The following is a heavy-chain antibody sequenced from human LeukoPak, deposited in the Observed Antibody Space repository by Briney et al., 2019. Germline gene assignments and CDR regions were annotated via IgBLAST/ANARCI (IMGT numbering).Heavy chain of an antibody. CDR1: GGTSSSYA. Sequence: ASVKVSCKASGGTSSSYAISWVRQAPGQGLEWMGGIIPIFGTANYAQKFQGRVTITADESTSTAYMEPSSLRSEDTAVYYCARDRRNLRMIVGDAFDIWGQGTMVTVSS. V-gene: IGHV1-69*13. CDR3: ARDRRNLRMIVGDAFDI. D-gene: IGHD1-26*01. J-gene: IGHJ3*02. CDR2: IIPIFGTA.